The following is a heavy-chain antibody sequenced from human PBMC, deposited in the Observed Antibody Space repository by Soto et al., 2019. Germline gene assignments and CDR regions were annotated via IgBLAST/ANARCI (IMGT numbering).Heavy chain of an antibody. J-gene: IGHJ5*02. Sequence: QAQLVESGGGVVQPGTSLRLSCEGSGFTFSDYGMHWVRQAPGKGLEWVALTWYDESIKVYADSVRGRFTISRDNSKNTLYLQMNDLRAEDTGLYFCARDYSAGAGENWFDPWGQGTLVTVS. CDR1: GFTFSDYG. D-gene: IGHD1-26*01. V-gene: IGHV3-33*01. CDR2: TWYDESIK. CDR3: ARDYSAGAGENWFDP.